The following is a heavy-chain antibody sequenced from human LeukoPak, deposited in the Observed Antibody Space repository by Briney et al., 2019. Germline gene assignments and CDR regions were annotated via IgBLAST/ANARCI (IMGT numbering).Heavy chain of an antibody. J-gene: IGHJ4*02. CDR1: GGTFSSYA. CDR3: ARDMYDFLSAAYYFDY. Sequence: SVKVSCKASGGTFSSYAISWVRQAPGQGLEWTGGIIPIFGTANYAQKFQGRVTITTDESTSTAYMELSSLRSEDTAVYYCARDMYDFLSAAYYFDYWGQGTLVTVSS. V-gene: IGHV1-69*05. CDR2: IIPIFGTA. D-gene: IGHD3-3*01.